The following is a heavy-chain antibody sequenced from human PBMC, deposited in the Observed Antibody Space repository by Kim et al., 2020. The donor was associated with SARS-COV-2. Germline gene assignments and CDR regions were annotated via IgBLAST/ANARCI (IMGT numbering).Heavy chain of an antibody. CDR2: ITHSGTT. D-gene: IGHD3-16*01. V-gene: IGHV4-34*01. J-gene: IGHJ6*02. Sequence: SETLSLTCGVYGGSFTGLYWSWIRQPPGKGLEWIGEITHSGTTNYNPSLKSRVTISIDTSKNQFSLQLISVTAADTAVYYCARHGRFGYGMDVWGQGTTVTVSS. CDR3: ARHGRFGYGMDV. CDR1: GGSFTGLY.